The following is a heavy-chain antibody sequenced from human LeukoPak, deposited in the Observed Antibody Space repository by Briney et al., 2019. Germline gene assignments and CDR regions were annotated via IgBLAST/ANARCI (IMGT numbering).Heavy chain of an antibody. CDR3: ARDRRFGIETDFDY. D-gene: IGHD3-3*01. V-gene: IGHV1-69*01. CDR1: GGTFSSYA. J-gene: IGHJ4*02. Sequence: SVKVSCKASGGTFSSYAISWVRQAPGQGLDWMGGIIPIFGTANYAQKFQGRVTITADESTSTAYMELSSLRSEDTAVYYCARDRRFGIETDFDYWGQGTLVTVSS. CDR2: IIPIFGTA.